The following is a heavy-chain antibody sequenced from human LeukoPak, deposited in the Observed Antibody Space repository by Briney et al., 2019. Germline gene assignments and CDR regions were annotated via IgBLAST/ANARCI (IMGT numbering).Heavy chain of an antibody. V-gene: IGHV4-39*02. CDR3: AREVVPAASFDY. CDR2: IYYSGST. Sequence: KPSETLSLTCTVSGGSISSSSYYWGWLRQPPGKGLEWIVSIYYSGSTYYNPSLKSRVTISVDTSKNHFSLKLSSVTAADTAVYYCAREVVPAASFDYWGQGTLVTVSS. CDR1: GGSISSSSYY. D-gene: IGHD2-2*01. J-gene: IGHJ4*02.